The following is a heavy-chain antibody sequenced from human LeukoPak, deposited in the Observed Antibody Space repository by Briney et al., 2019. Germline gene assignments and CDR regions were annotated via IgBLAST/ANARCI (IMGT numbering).Heavy chain of an antibody. D-gene: IGHD3-22*01. V-gene: IGHV3-23*01. Sequence: GGSLRLSCVSSGFSFSNYAMSWVRQAPGKGLEWVSSISGSGGSTHYVDSVKGRFTISRDKTKNTLYLQMNSLRAEDTAVYYCAKRSYYDASGYYREFYFDSWGQGTLVTVSS. CDR3: AKRSYYDASGYYREFYFDS. J-gene: IGHJ4*02. CDR1: GFSFSNYA. CDR2: ISGSGGST.